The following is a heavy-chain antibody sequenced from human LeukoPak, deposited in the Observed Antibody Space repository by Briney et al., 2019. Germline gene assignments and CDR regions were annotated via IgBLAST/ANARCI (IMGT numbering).Heavy chain of an antibody. CDR3: ARIDRIAAAGETSVSAFDY. V-gene: IGHV1-2*02. Sequence: ASVKVSCKASGYTFTGYYMHWVRQAPGQGLEWMGWINPNSGGTNYAQKFQGRVTMTRDTSISTAYMELSRLRPDDTAVYYCARIDRIAAAGETSVSAFDYWGQGTLVTVSS. CDR1: GYTFTGYY. D-gene: IGHD6-13*01. J-gene: IGHJ4*02. CDR2: INPNSGGT.